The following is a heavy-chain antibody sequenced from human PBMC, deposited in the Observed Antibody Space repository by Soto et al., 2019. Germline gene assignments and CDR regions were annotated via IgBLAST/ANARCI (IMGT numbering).Heavy chain of an antibody. V-gene: IGHV4-34*01. CDR2: INDSGSI. CDR3: ARESHDILTGPPWVWYCDL. CDR1: GGSFSGYY. D-gene: IGHD3-9*01. Sequence: QVQLQQWGAGPLRPLETLSLTCGVSGGSFSGYYWAWIRQSPGKGLEWIGEINDSGSINYNPSLKSRVSISVATSKNHYSLNLRSVTAADTAVYYCARESHDILTGPPWVWYCDLWGRGTLVTVSS. J-gene: IGHJ2*01.